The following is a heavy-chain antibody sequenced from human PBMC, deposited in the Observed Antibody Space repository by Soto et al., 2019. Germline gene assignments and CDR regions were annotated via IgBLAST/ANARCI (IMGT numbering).Heavy chain of an antibody. CDR2: IIPLFGTT. J-gene: IGHJ6*04. CDR3: AMSWGGEIYYYYYAMDV. Sequence: QVQVVQSGAEVKRPGSSVNVSCKASGGYFNNRQTLNSYPISWVRQAPGQGLEWMGGIIPLFGTTNYAQRIQGRVTITADKSTSATCLELNNVTADNRAVYYCAMSWGGEIYYYYYAMDVWGKGTTVTVSS. V-gene: IGHV1-69*06. D-gene: IGHD3-16*01. CDR1: GGYFNNRQTLNSYP.